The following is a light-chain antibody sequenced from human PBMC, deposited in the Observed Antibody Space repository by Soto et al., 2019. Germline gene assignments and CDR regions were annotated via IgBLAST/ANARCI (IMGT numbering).Light chain of an antibody. CDR3: QQYYSSPWT. CDR1: QSVLYSSSDNNY. Sequence: DIVMTQSPDSLAVSLGERATINCKSSQSVLYSSSDNNYLAWYQQKAGQPPKLLIYWASTRESGVPDRFSGSGSGTDFTLTISSLQAEDVAVYYCQQYYSSPWTFGQGTKVEIK. V-gene: IGKV4-1*01. CDR2: WAS. J-gene: IGKJ1*01.